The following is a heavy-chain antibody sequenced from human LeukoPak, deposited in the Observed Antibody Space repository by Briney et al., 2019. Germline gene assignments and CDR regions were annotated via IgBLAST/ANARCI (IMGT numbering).Heavy chain of an antibody. CDR3: AKDVRSSSPIKYYDH. CDR1: GFTFSTYA. V-gene: IGHV3-23*01. Sequence: PGGSLRLSCAASGFTFSTYAMSWVRQAPGKGLEWVSFISGSDGSTYYADSVKGRFTISRDNSKNTLYLQMNSLRAEDTAVYFCAKDVRSSSPIKYYDHWGQEALVTVSS. CDR2: ISGSDGST. D-gene: IGHD3-10*01. J-gene: IGHJ4*02.